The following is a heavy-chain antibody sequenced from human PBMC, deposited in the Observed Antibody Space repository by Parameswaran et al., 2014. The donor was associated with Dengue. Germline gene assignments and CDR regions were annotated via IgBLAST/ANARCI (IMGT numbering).Heavy chain of an antibody. CDR2: INPSGGST. D-gene: IGHD1-20*01. V-gene: IGHV1-46*01. Sequence: WVRQAPGQGLEWMGIINPSGGSTSYAQKFQGRVTMTRDTSTSTVYMELSSLRSEDTAVYYCASPYNWNDELDGMDVWGQGTTVTVSS. CDR3: ASPYNWNDELDGMDV. J-gene: IGHJ6*02.